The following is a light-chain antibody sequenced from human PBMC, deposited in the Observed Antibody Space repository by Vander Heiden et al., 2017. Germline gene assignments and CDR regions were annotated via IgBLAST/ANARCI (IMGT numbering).Light chain of an antibody. J-gene: IGLJ3*02. CDR1: VSNVGKNF. V-gene: IGLV1-51*01. CDR2: DNN. CDR3: GTWDSSLNVVL. Sequence: TQPPSVSTPPGQPVTIYCSGSVSNVGKNFVYWYQHLPGAAPKVLIYDNNERPSGIPDRFSASQSATLATLDITGLQTGDEAEYYCGTWDSSLNVVLFGGGTKLTVV.